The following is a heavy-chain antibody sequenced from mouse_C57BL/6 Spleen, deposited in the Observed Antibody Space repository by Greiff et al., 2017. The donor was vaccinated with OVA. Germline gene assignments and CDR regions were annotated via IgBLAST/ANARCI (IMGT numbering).Heavy chain of an antibody. CDR1: GYTFTSYG. V-gene: IGHV1-81*01. CDR2: IYPRSGNT. J-gene: IGHJ3*01. Sequence: VKVVESGAELARPGASVKLSCKASGYTFTSYGISWVKQRTGQGLEWIGEIYPRSGNTYYNEKFKGKATLTADKSSSTAYMELRSLTSEDSAVYFCADYYGSSYAWFAYWGQGTLVTVSA. CDR3: ADYYGSSYAWFAY. D-gene: IGHD1-1*01.